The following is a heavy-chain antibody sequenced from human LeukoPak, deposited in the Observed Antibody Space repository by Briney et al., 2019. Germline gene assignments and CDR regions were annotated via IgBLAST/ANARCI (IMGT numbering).Heavy chain of an antibody. V-gene: IGHV1-2*02. D-gene: IGHD1-26*01. Sequence: ASVKVSCKASGYTFTGYYMHWVRQAPGQGLEWMGWINPNSGGTNYAQKLQGRVTMTTDTSTSTAYMELRSLRSDDTAVYYCARDMDSGPDFFDYWGLGTLVTVSS. J-gene: IGHJ4*02. CDR1: GYTFTGYY. CDR3: ARDMDSGPDFFDY. CDR2: INPNSGGT.